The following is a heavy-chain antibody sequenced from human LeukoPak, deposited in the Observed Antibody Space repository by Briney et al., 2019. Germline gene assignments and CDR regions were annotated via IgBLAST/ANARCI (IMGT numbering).Heavy chain of an antibody. Sequence: ASVKVSCKASGYTFTGYYMHWVRQAPGQGLEWMGGIIPIFGTANYAQKFQGRVTITADESTSTAYMELSSLRSEDTAVYYCANTGYSYGYYFDYWGQGTLVTVSS. CDR1: GYTFTGYY. CDR2: IIPIFGTA. V-gene: IGHV1-69*13. D-gene: IGHD5-18*01. J-gene: IGHJ4*02. CDR3: ANTGYSYGYYFDY.